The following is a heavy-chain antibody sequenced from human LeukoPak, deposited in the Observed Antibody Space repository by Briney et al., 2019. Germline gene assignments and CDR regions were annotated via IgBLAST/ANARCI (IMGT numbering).Heavy chain of an antibody. V-gene: IGHV4-61*02. CDR1: GDSISTGGYF. D-gene: IGHD3-10*01. CDR3: ARMDYYGSGTYHSWFDH. CDR2: IYAGGKT. J-gene: IGHJ5*02. Sequence: SETLSLTCTVPGDSISTGGYFWSWIRQPAGKGLEWIGRIYAGGKTNYNPSLRSRVTISVDTSRNQFSLKLNSVTAADTAVYYCARMDYYGSGTYHSWFDHWGQGTLVTVSS.